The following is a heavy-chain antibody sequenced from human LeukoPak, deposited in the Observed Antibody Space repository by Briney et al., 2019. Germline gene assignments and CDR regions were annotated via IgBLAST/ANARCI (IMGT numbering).Heavy chain of an antibody. Sequence: ASVKVSCKASGYTFTSYGISWVRQAPGQGLEWMGWISAYNGNTNYARKFRGRVTLTADKSTRTAYMELSSLRSEDTAVYYCARGNDSRDPPHFDYWGQGTLVTVSS. CDR3: ARGNDSRDPPHFDY. D-gene: IGHD3-16*01. J-gene: IGHJ4*02. CDR2: ISAYNGNT. CDR1: GYTFTSYG. V-gene: IGHV1-18*01.